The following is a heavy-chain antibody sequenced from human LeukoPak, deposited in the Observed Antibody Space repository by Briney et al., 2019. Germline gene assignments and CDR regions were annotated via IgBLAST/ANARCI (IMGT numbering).Heavy chain of an antibody. CDR1: GGSFSGYY. CDR3: ARGPPPHGYNSSSYFDY. V-gene: IGHV4-34*01. CDR2: INHSGST. J-gene: IGHJ4*02. Sequence: PSETLSLTCAVYGGSFSGYYWSWIRQPPGKGLEWIGEINHSGSTNYNPSLKSRVTISVDTSKNQFSLKLSSVTAADTAVYYCARGPPPHGYNSSSYFDYWGQGTLVTVSS. D-gene: IGHD5-24*01.